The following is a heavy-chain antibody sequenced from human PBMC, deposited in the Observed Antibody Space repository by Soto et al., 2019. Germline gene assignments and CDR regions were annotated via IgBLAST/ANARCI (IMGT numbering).Heavy chain of an antibody. J-gene: IGHJ4*02. CDR2: ISGSGGST. Sequence: EVQLLESGGGLVQPGGSLRLSCAASGFTFSSYAMSWVRQAPGKGLEWVSAISGSGGSTYYADSVKGRFTSSRDNSKNTLYLQMNSLRAEDTAVYYCAKVLCSEERFDYWGQGTLVTVSS. V-gene: IGHV3-23*01. CDR1: GFTFSSYA. CDR3: AKVLCSEERFDY. D-gene: IGHD3-10*02.